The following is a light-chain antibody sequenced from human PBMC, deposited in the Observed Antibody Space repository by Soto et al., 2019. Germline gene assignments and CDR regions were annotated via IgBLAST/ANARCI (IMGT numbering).Light chain of an antibody. CDR3: QQYHNWVT. Sequence: EIVMTQSPGTLSVSPGERATLSCGASESVSSNLAWYQPKPGQAPRLLIYAASTRATGIPARFSGSGSGTEFTLTISSLQSEDFAVYYCQQYHNWVTFGGGTKVEIK. CDR1: ESVSSN. V-gene: IGKV3D-15*01. J-gene: IGKJ4*01. CDR2: AAS.